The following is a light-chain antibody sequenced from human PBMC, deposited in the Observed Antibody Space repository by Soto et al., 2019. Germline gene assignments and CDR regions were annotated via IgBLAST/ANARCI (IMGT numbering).Light chain of an antibody. CDR1: ENVYINS. CDR2: GAA. V-gene: IGKV3-20*01. Sequence: EIVLTQSPGTLSLSPGEGATLSCRASENVYINSLAWYQQKPGQPPRLLIYGAATRASAVPDRFSGSGSGADFTLTITGLEPEDFAVYYCQQYGTSPLTFGPVTRVD. J-gene: IGKJ3*01. CDR3: QQYGTSPLT.